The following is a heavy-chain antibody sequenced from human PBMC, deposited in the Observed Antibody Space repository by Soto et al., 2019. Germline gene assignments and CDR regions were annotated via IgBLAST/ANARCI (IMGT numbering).Heavy chain of an antibody. CDR2: IYHSGNT. CDR1: GGSISSSNW. D-gene: IGHD5-18*01. CDR3: ASSLGYTYGYFEY. V-gene: IGHV4-4*02. J-gene: IGHJ4*02. Sequence: TSETLSLTCAVSGGSISSSNWWSWVRQPPGKGLEWIGEIYHSGNTNYNPSLKSRVTISVDKSKNQFSLRLRSVTAADTAVYYCASSLGYTYGYFEYWGQGTLVTVSS.